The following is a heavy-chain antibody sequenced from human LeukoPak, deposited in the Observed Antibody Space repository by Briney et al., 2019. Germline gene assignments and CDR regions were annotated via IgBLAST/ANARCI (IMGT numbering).Heavy chain of an antibody. CDR2: IYSGGST. V-gene: IGHV3-53*01. J-gene: IGHJ3*02. CDR1: GFTVSSNY. CDR3: ARETLGAQNAFDI. Sequence: GGSLRLSCAASGFTVSSNYMSWVRQAPGKGLEWVSVIYSGGSTYYADSVKGRFTISRDNSKNTLYLQMNSLRAEDTAVYYCARETLGAQNAFDIWGQGTMVTVSS. D-gene: IGHD1-26*01.